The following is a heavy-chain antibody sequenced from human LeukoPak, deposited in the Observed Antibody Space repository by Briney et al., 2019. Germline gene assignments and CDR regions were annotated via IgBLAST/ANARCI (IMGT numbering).Heavy chain of an antibody. V-gene: IGHV3-23*01. Sequence: GGSLRLSCAASGFTFSSYSMNWVRQAPGKGLEWVSAISGSGGSTYYADSVKGRFTISRDNSKNTLYLQMNSLRAEDTAVYYCAKDRARYYYDSSGYYPVFDYWGQGTLVTVSS. CDR1: GFTFSSYS. D-gene: IGHD3-22*01. CDR3: AKDRARYYYDSSGYYPVFDY. CDR2: ISGSGGST. J-gene: IGHJ4*02.